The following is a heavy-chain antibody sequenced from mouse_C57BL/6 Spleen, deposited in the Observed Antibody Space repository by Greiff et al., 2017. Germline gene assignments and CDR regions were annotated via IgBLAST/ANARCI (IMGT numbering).Heavy chain of an antibody. D-gene: IGHD1-1*01. V-gene: IGHV1-55*01. CDR2: IYPGSGST. CDR1: GYTFTSYW. Sequence: QVQLQQPGAELVKPGASVKMSCKASGYTFTSYWITWVKQRPGQGLEWIGDIYPGSGSTNYNEKFKSKATLTVDTSSSTAYMQLSSLTSEDSAVYYCAREITTVRYAMDYWGKGTSVTVSS. J-gene: IGHJ4*01. CDR3: AREITTVRYAMDY.